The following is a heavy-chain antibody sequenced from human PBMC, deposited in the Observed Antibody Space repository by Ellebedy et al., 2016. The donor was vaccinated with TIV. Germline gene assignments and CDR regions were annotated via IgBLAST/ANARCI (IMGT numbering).Heavy chain of an antibody. D-gene: IGHD3-22*01. Sequence: GESLKISCKASGYSFTSYWIVWVRQMPGKGLEWMGNIYPADSDTTYSPSFRGQVTISADKSIGTAFLQWSSLKASDTALYYCARRNYYDTYYLDSWGQGTLVTVSS. CDR3: ARRNYYDTYYLDS. J-gene: IGHJ4*02. CDR2: IYPADSDT. V-gene: IGHV5-51*01. CDR1: GYSFTSYW.